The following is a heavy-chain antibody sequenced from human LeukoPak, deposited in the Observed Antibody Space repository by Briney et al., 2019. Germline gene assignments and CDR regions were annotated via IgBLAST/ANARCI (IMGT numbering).Heavy chain of an antibody. Sequence: GGSLRLSCAASGFTFSSYAMSWVRQAPGKGLEWVSAISGSGSSTYYADSVKGRFTISRDNSKNTLYLQMNSLRAEDTAVYYCAKASRVIPAATNFDYWGQGTLVTVSS. CDR2: ISGSGSST. J-gene: IGHJ4*02. CDR1: GFTFSSYA. CDR3: AKASRVIPAATNFDY. D-gene: IGHD2-2*01. V-gene: IGHV3-23*01.